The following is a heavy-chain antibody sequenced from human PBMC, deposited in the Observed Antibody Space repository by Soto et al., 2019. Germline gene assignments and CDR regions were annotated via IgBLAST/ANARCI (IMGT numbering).Heavy chain of an antibody. CDR2: INPNSGGT. V-gene: IGHV1-2*04. D-gene: IGHD3-10*01. CDR3: ARDPRKFGKYVFDF. J-gene: IGHJ4*02. Sequence: GASVKVSCKASGYTFTDYYIHWVRQAPGQGLEWMGWINPNSGGTNYAQKFQGWVTMTRDTSISTAYMELSRLRSDDTAIYYCARDPRKFGKYVFDFWGQGTRVTVSS. CDR1: GYTFTDYY.